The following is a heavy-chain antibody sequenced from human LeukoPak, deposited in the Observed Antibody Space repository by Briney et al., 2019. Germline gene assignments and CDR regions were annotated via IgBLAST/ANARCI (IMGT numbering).Heavy chain of an antibody. CDR2: INGDGSST. D-gene: IGHD3-10*01. Sequence: QPGGSLGLSCAASGFTFSGYWMHWVRQAPGKGLVWVSRINGDGSSTTYADSVKGRFTISRDNAKNTLYLQMSSLRADDTAVYYCARYDGFGDLLPLDYWGQGTLVTVSS. J-gene: IGHJ4*02. V-gene: IGHV3-74*01. CDR1: GFTFSGYW. CDR3: ARYDGFGDLLPLDY.